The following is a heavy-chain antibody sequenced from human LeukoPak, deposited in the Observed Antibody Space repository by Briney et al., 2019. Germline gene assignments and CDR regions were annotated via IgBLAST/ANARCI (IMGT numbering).Heavy chain of an antibody. CDR2: INHSGST. CDR3: AREKRTILLRPSDSSGYSRPFDY. Sequence: PSETLSLTCAVYGGSFSGYYWSWIRQPPGKGLEWIGEINHSGSTNYNPSLKSRATISVDTSKNQFSLTLSSVTAADTAVYYCAREKRTILLRPSDSSGYSRPFDYWGQGTLVTVSS. CDR1: GGSFSGYY. D-gene: IGHD3-22*01. V-gene: IGHV4-34*01. J-gene: IGHJ4*02.